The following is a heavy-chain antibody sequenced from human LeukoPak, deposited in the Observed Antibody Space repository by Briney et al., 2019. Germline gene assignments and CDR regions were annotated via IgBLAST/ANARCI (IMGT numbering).Heavy chain of an antibody. D-gene: IGHD3-22*01. J-gene: IGHJ5*02. Sequence: AAVKVSSTASGYTFTGYYMHWVRQAPGQGLGWMGWINPNSGGTNYAQKFQGRVTMTRDTSISTAYMELSSLRSEDTAVYYCARMSYYDSSGDNWFDPWGQGTLVTVSS. CDR1: GYTFTGYY. V-gene: IGHV1-2*02. CDR3: ARMSYYDSSGDNWFDP. CDR2: INPNSGGT.